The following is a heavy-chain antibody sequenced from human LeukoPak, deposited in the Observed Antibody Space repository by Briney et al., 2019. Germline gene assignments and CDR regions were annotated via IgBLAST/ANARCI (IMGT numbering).Heavy chain of an antibody. J-gene: IGHJ4*02. V-gene: IGHV3-48*02. CDR3: AKFPIVGATPYYFDY. Sequence: GGSLRLSCAASGFTFSSYSMNWVRQAPGKGLEWVSYISSSSSTIYYADSVKGRFTISRDNAKNSLYLQMNSLSDEDTAVYYCAKFPIVGATPYYFDYWGQGTLVTVSS. D-gene: IGHD1-26*01. CDR1: GFTFSSYS. CDR2: ISSSSSTI.